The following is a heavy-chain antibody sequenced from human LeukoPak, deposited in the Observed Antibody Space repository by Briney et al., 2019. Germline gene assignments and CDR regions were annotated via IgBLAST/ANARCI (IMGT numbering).Heavy chain of an antibody. CDR2: MSGSGVST. Sequence: GGSLRLSCAASGFKFDDYAMSWVRQAPGKGLEWVSSMSGSGVSTYYADSVKGRFTISRDNSENTLYLQMNSLRAEDTAVYYCAKVVIGDYVFDAFDIWGQGTMVTVSS. J-gene: IGHJ3*02. D-gene: IGHD4-17*01. V-gene: IGHV3-23*01. CDR1: GFKFDDYA. CDR3: AKVVIGDYVFDAFDI.